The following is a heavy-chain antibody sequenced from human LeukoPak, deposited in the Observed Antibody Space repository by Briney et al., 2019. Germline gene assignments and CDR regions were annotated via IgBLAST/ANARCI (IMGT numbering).Heavy chain of an antibody. CDR2: IKEDGSDK. Sequence: AGGSLRLSCAASGFTFCSYWMSWVRQAPGKRLDWVATIKEDGSDKYYVDSVKGRFTISRDNVKKSVYLQMNSLRAEDTAVYFCAREKNRGTWGQGTLVTVSS. CDR1: GFTFCSYW. D-gene: IGHD1-14*01. CDR3: AREKNRGT. J-gene: IGHJ4*02. V-gene: IGHV3-7*05.